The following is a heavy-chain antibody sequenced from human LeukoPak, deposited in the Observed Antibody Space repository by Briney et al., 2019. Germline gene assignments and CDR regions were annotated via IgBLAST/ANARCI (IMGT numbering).Heavy chain of an antibody. CDR2: INSDGSTT. D-gene: IGHD4-17*01. Sequence: PGGSLRLSCAASGFTFSAYWMHWVRQVPGKGLVWVSHINSDGSTTTYADSVKGRFTISRDNAKNTLFLQMKSLRAEDTAVYYCVRDRGGLLRSDYWGQGTLVTVSS. J-gene: IGHJ4*02. V-gene: IGHV3-74*01. CDR3: VRDRGGLLRSDY. CDR1: GFTFSAYW.